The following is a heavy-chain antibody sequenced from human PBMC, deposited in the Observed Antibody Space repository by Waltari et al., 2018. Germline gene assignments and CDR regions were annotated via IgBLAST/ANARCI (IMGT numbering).Heavy chain of an antibody. CDR3: TTEYSSSSAY. D-gene: IGHD6-6*01. CDR1: GDSISNDNYH. J-gene: IGHJ4*02. V-gene: IGHV4-39*02. CDR2: IYYNGNT. Sequence: QLQLQESGPGLVKPSETLSLPCTVSGDSISNDNYHWAWVRQPPGKGLEWIGSIYYNGNTDYRPSLKSRVTISVDTSKNQFSLRLSSVTAADTAVYYCTTEYSSSSAYWGQGTLVTVSS.